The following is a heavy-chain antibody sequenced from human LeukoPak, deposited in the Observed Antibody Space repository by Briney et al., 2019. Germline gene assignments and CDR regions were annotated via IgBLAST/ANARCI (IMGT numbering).Heavy chain of an antibody. CDR2: INWNSGSV. D-gene: IGHD3-10*01. V-gene: IGHV3-9*01. Sequence: GGSLRRSCAASGFTFDDYAIHWVRQAPGKGLEWLSGINWNSGSVTYADSVQGRFTISRDNAKNSLYLQMNSLRTEDTALYYCARDDYGSGSWSDYWGQGTLVTVSS. CDR3: ARDDYGSGSWSDY. J-gene: IGHJ4*02. CDR1: GFTFDDYA.